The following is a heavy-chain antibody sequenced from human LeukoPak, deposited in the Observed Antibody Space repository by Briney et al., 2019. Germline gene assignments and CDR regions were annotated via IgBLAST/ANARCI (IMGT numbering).Heavy chain of an antibody. CDR3: AKSNGYGLIDY. CDR2: IYTSGNT. J-gene: IGHJ4*02. V-gene: IGHV4-61*02. Sequence: SETLSLTCTVSGGSISSGGYYWSWIRQPAGKGLEWIGRIYTSGNTNYNPSLKSRATISVDTSKNQFSLKLRSVTAADTAMSYCAKSNGYGLIDYWGQGTLVTVSS. CDR1: GGSISSGGYY. D-gene: IGHD5-12*01.